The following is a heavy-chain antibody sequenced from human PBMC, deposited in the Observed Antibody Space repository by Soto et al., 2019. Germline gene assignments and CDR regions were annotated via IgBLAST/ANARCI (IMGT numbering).Heavy chain of an antibody. V-gene: IGHV3-30*14. D-gene: IGHD3-16*01. Sequence: QVQLVKSGGGVIQPGTSLRLSCAASGFTFRGYPMHWVRQAPGKGLEWVAVVSSDGSNEHYADSVKGRFTISRDNSKNTLYLQMNTLTEDTAVYYCARDRAFNYGFDYWGQGTLVTVSS. CDR3: ARDRAFNYGFDY. J-gene: IGHJ4*02. CDR1: GFTFRGYP. CDR2: VSSDGSNE.